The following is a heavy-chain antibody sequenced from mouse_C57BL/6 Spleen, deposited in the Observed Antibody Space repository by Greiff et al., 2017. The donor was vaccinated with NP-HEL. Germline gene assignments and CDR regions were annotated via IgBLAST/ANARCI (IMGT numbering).Heavy chain of an antibody. CDR2: IYPSDSET. CDR1: GYTFTSYW. J-gene: IGHJ3*01. CDR3: ARRSSGDWFAY. Sequence: QVQLQQPGAELVRSGSSVKLSCKASGYTFTSYWMDWVKQRPGQGLEWIGNIYPSDSETHYNQKFKDKATLTVDKSSSTAYMQLSSLTSEDSAVYYCARRSSGDWFAYWGQGTLVTVSA. V-gene: IGHV1-61*01.